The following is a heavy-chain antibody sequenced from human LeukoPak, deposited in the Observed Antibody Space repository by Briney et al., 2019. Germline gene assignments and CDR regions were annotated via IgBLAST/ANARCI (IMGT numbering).Heavy chain of an antibody. CDR1: GGSFSGYY. J-gene: IGHJ6*03. V-gene: IGHV4-34*01. Sequence: PSETLSLTCAVYGGSFSGYYWSWIRQPPGKGLEWIGEINHSGSTNYNPSLKSRVTISVDTSKNQFSLKLSFVTAADTAVYYCARGKVGAPYYYYYYYMDVWGKGTTVTVSS. D-gene: IGHD1-26*01. CDR3: ARGKVGAPYYYYYYYMDV. CDR2: INHSGST.